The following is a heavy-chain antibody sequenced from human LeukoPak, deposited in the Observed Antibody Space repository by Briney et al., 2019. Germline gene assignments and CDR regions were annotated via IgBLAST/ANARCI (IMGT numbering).Heavy chain of an antibody. D-gene: IGHD1-26*01. CDR3: ARSESGSYSEN. Sequence: PGGSLRLSCAASGFTFSGYWMSWVRQAPGKGLEWVSVIYIGGNTYYADSVKGRFTISRDNSKNTLYLQMNNLRAEDTAVYYCARSESGSYSENWGQGTLVTVSS. CDR1: GFTFSGYW. J-gene: IGHJ4*02. V-gene: IGHV3-66*01. CDR2: IYIGGNT.